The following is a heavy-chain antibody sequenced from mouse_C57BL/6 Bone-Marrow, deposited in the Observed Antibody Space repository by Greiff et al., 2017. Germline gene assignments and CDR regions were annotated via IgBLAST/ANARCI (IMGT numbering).Heavy chain of an antibody. J-gene: IGHJ2*01. Sequence: EVKVVESGGDLVKPGGSLKLSCAASGFTFTSYGMSWVRQTPDQRLEWVATISSGGSYTYYPDSVKGRFTISRDNAKNTLYLQMSSLKSEDTAMYDCARLLDYWGQGTTLTVSS. CDR3: ARLLDY. CDR2: ISSGGSYT. CDR1: GFTFTSYG. V-gene: IGHV5-6*01.